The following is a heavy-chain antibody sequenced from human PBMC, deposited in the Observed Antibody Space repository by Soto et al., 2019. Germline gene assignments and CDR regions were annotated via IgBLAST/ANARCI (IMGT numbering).Heavy chain of an antibody. CDR2: IIPISGAA. V-gene: IGHV1-69*06. D-gene: IGHD1-7*01. J-gene: IGHJ4*02. CDR1: GGAFSNYV. Sequence: SVKVSCKASGGAFSNYVVNWVRQAPGQGLEWMGRIIPISGAANYAQKFQGRVTITADKSTSTSYMELSSLRSEDTAVYYCARDMTRTVVPYFDFWGQGTLVTVSS. CDR3: ARDMTRTVVPYFDF.